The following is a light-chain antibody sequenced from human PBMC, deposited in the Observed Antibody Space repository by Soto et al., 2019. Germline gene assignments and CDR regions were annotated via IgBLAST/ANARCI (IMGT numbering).Light chain of an antibody. V-gene: IGKV3-11*01. CDR3: QQRSNWP. Sequence: EIVLTQSPATLSLSPGERATLSCRASQSVSSYLAWYQQKPGQAPRLLIYDVSNRATGIPARFSGSGSETDFTLTISSLEPEDFAVYYCQQRSNWPFGPGTKVDIK. CDR1: QSVSSY. J-gene: IGKJ3*01. CDR2: DVS.